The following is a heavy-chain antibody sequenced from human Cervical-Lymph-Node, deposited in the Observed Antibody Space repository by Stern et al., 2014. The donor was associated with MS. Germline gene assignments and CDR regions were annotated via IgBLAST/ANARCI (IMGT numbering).Heavy chain of an antibody. D-gene: IGHD3-16*01. V-gene: IGHV3-9*01. J-gene: IGHJ4*02. CDR1: GFIFDDYA. Sequence: VQLVESGGGLVQPGRSLRLSCAAAGFIFDDYAMHWVRQAPGKGMEWVSGLSWNRGRIGYADSVKGRFTISRDNAKNSLYLQMSSLRAEDTALYYCAKGNDFMIAFGGLTYYLDYWGQGTLVTVSS. CDR3: AKGNDFMIAFGGLTYYLDY. CDR2: LSWNRGRI.